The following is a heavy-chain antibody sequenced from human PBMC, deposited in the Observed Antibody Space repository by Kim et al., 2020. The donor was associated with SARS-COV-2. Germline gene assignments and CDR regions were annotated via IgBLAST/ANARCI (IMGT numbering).Heavy chain of an antibody. CDR3: ARGTPYSSGWYGIHFDY. Sequence: FQGRVTMTRDTSISTAYMELSRLRSDDTAVYYCARGTPYSSGWYGIHFDYWGQGTLVTVSS. V-gene: IGHV1-2*02. J-gene: IGHJ4*02. D-gene: IGHD6-19*01.